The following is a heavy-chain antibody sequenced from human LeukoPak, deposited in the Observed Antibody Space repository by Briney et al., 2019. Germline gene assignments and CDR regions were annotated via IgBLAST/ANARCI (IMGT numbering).Heavy chain of an antibody. V-gene: IGHV3-21*01. Sequence: GGSLRLSCAASGFTFSSYSMNWVRQAPGKGLEWVSSIVGSSGYIYYADSVRGRFTISRDNAKNSLYLQMNSLRAEDTAIYYCARDLGGSQTSWGQGTLVTVSS. CDR3: ARDLGGSQTS. CDR2: IVGSSGYI. D-gene: IGHD1-26*01. J-gene: IGHJ4*02. CDR1: GFTFSSYS.